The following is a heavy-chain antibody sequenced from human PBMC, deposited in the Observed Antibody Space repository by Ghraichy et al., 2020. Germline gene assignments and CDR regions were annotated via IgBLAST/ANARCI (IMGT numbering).Heavy chain of an antibody. V-gene: IGHV4-59*01. CDR1: SGSISSYY. Sequence: SETLSLTCSVSSGSISSYYWNWVRQPPGKGLEWIGYVHYSGSAKYNPSLTSRVTMSVDTSKSQFSLTLSSVTAADTAVYYCARWDSSGNYYGNWGQGALVTVSS. CDR3: ARWDSSGNYYGN. CDR2: VHYSGSA. J-gene: IGHJ4*02. D-gene: IGHD3-22*01.